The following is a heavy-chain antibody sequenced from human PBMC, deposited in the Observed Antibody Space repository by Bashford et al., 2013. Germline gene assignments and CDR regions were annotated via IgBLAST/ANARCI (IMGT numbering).Heavy chain of an antibody. J-gene: IGHJ5*02. V-gene: IGHV3-11*04. CDR2: ISSSGSTI. CDR3: ARAAGWFDP. Sequence: RQAPGKGLEWVSYISSSGSTIYYADSVKGRFTISRDNAKNSLYLQMNSLRAEDTAVYYCARAAGWFDPWGQGTLVTVSS.